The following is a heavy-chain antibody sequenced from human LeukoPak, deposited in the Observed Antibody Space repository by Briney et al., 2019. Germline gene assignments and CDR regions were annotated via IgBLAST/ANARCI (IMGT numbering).Heavy chain of an antibody. CDR2: ISVRSNYR. D-gene: IGHD3-22*01. CDR1: GYTFSDFS. Sequence: GGSLRLSCAASGYTFSDFSVNRVRQAPGKGLEWVSSISVRSNYRYYADSVRGRFTISRDDARDSLFLQMNSLRAEDTAVYFCVRLRRNSDRSGYYYYYDYWGQGTLVTVSS. V-gene: IGHV3-21*01. J-gene: IGHJ4*02. CDR3: VRLRRNSDRSGYYYYYDY.